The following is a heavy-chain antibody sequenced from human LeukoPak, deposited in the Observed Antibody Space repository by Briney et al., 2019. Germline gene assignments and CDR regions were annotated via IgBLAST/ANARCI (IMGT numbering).Heavy chain of an antibody. V-gene: IGHV4-34*01. J-gene: IGHJ5*02. CDR3: AIGYCSSTSCYASWFDP. Sequence: SETLSLTCAVYGGSFSGYYWSWIRQPPGEGLEWIGEINHSGSTNYNPSLKSRVTISVDTSKNQFSLKLSSVTAADTAVYYCAIGYCSSTSCYASWFDPWGQGTLVTVSS. D-gene: IGHD2-2*01. CDR2: INHSGST. CDR1: GGSFSGYY.